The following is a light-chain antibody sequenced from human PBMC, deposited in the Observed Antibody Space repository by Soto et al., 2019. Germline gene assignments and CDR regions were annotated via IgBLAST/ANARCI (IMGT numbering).Light chain of an antibody. V-gene: IGLV7-46*01. CDR2: DTS. CDR3: LVSHSGARL. J-gene: IGLJ2*01. CDR1: TGAVTSRHY. Sequence: QAVVTQEPSLTVSPGGTVTLTCGFSTGAVTSRHYPYWFQQKPGQAPRTLIFDTSNKHSWTPARFSGSLLGDKAALTLSGAQPEDEADYYCLVSHSGARLFGGGTKLTVL.